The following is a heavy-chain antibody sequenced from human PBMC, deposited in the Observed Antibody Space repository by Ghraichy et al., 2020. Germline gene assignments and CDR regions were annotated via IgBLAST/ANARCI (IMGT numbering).Heavy chain of an antibody. V-gene: IGHV4-59*01. Sequence: SETLSLTCTVSGSSISSYYWCWLRPPPGKGLEWIEYIYYSGSTNYNPSLKSRVTISVDTSKNQFSLMLSSVTAADTAVYYCARVRLSTSLRSMYYYYYGMDVWGQGATVAVSS. J-gene: IGHJ6*02. CDR3: ARVRLSTSLRSMYYYYYGMDV. CDR1: GSSISSYY. D-gene: IGHD2-2*01. CDR2: IYYSGST.